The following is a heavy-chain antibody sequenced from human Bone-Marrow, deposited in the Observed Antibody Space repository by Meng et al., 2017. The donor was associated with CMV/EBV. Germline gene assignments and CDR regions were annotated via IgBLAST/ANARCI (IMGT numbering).Heavy chain of an antibody. Sequence: GESLKISCAASGFTFSSYAMHWVRQAPGKGLEWVAVISYDGSNKYYADSVKGRFTISRDNSKNTLYLQMNSLRAEDTAVYYCARARMEWLRFYYFDYWGQGTLVTVSS. V-gene: IGHV3-30*04. D-gene: IGHD5-12*01. CDR1: GFTFSSYA. CDR3: ARARMEWLRFYYFDY. CDR2: ISYDGSNK. J-gene: IGHJ4*02.